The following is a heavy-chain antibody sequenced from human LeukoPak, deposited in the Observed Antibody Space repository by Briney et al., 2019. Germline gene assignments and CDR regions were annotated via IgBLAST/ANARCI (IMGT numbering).Heavy chain of an antibody. CDR3: ARIWFGETLGDY. V-gene: IGHV4-39*07. CDR2: IYYSGST. Sequence: SETLSLTCTVSGGSISSSSYYWGWIRQPPGKGLEWIGSIYYSGSTYYNPSLKSRVTISVDTSKNQFSLKLSSVTAADTAVYYCARIWFGETLGDYWGQGTLVTVSS. J-gene: IGHJ4*02. CDR1: GGSISSSSYY. D-gene: IGHD3-10*01.